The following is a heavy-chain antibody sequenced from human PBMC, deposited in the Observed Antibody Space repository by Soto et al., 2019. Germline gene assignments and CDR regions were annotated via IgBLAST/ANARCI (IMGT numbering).Heavy chain of an antibody. CDR1: GFIFSNYG. Sequence: GGSLRLSCAASGFIFSNYGIHWVRQAPGKGLEWVALIWYDGSNKYYADSVKGRFIVSRDNTNNTVYLQLNSLTADDTAVYYCARAGLVAGSQDFWGQGTLVTVSS. CDR2: IWYDGSNK. CDR3: ARAGLVAGSQDF. V-gene: IGHV3-33*01. D-gene: IGHD6-19*01. J-gene: IGHJ1*01.